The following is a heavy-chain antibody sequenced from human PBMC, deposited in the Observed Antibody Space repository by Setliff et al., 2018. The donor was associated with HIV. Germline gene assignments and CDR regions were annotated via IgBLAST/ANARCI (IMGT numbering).Heavy chain of an antibody. J-gene: IGHJ4*02. Sequence: SETLSLTCTVSGGSISSGSYYWSWIRQPAGKRLEWIGEVFHSGSANSNASLRSRVMISVDTSKNQISLKMTSVTAADTAVYYCTGDLTGFGSIFKYWGQGTLVTVSS. CDR2: VFHSGSA. D-gene: IGHD2-21*01. CDR3: TGDLTGFGSIFKY. CDR1: GGSISSGSYY. V-gene: IGHV4-61*01.